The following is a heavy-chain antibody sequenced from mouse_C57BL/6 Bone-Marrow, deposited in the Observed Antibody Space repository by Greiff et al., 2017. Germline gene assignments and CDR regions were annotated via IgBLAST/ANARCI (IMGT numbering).Heavy chain of an antibody. CDR2: IYPGSGST. V-gene: IGHV1-55*01. Sequence: QVQLQQPGAELVKPGASVKMSCKASGYTFTSYWITWVKQRPGQGLEWIGDIYPGSGSTNYNEKFKSKVTLTVDTSSSTAYMQLSSLTSEDSAVYYCADYYGSSADWYFDVWGTGTTVTVSA. D-gene: IGHD1-1*01. CDR1: GYTFTSYW. CDR3: ADYYGSSADWYFDV. J-gene: IGHJ1*03.